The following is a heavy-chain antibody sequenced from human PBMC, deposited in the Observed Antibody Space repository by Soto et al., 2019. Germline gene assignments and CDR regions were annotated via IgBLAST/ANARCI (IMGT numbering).Heavy chain of an antibody. CDR3: ASDQSN. V-gene: IGHV3-48*01. CDR1: GFTFSSYS. CDR2: ISTSSSTI. J-gene: IGHJ4*02. Sequence: EVRLVESGGGLVQPGGSLRLSCAASGFTFSSYSMNWVRQAPGKGLEWVSYISTSSSTIYYADSVKGRFTISRDNAKKSRYVQMNSLRVEDAAVYYCASDQSNWGQGTLVTVSS.